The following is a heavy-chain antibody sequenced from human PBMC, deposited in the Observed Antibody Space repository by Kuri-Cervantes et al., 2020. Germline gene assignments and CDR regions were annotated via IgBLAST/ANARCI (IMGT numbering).Heavy chain of an antibody. V-gene: IGHV4-39*01. CDR3: ASNPGEYCGGDCYSNNWFDP. CDR2: IYYSGST. J-gene: IGHJ5*02. D-gene: IGHD2-21*02. Sequence: SETLSLPCTVPGSSISSSSYYWGWIRQPPGKGLEWIGSIYYSGSTYYNPSLKSRVPISVDTSKNQFSLTLSSVTAADTAVYYCASNPGEYCGGDCYSNNWFDPWGQGTLVTVSS. CDR1: GSSISSSSYY.